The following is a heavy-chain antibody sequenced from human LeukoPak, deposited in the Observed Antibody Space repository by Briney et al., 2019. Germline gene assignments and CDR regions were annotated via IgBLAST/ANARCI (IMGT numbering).Heavy chain of an antibody. D-gene: IGHD3-10*01. Sequence: GGSLRLSCAASGFTFSDYYMSWIRQAPGKGLEWVSYISSSSSYTNYADSVKGRFTISRDNAKNSLYLQMHSLRAEDTAVYYCARDGSGSYLELDYWGQGPLVTVSS. CDR2: ISSSSSYT. V-gene: IGHV3-11*06. J-gene: IGHJ4*02. CDR1: GFTFSDYY. CDR3: ARDGSGSYLELDY.